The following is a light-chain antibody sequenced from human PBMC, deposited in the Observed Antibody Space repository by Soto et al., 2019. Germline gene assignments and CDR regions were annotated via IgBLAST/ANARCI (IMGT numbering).Light chain of an antibody. CDR3: ASWDDSLNGPV. Sequence: QAVLTQPPSASGTPGQRVTISCSGSNSNIASNTVNWYQQLPGTAPKLLIYSSDQRSSGVPDRFSGSKSGTSASLAISGLQSEDEADYYCASWDDSLNGPVFGGGTKLTVL. V-gene: IGLV1-44*01. CDR1: NSNIASNT. J-gene: IGLJ2*01. CDR2: SSD.